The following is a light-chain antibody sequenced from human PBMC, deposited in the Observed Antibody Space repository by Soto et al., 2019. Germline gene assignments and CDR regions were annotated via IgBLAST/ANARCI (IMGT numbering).Light chain of an antibody. CDR3: CSYTVSGTYV. Sequence: QSVLTQPASVSGSPGQSITISCTGTSSDVGGYNYVSWYQQHPGKAPKLMIYAVSNRPSGVSNRFPGSKSGNTATLTISGLQAEDEAAYYCCSYTVSGTYVFGTGTKVTVL. V-gene: IGLV2-14*01. CDR1: SSDVGGYNY. J-gene: IGLJ1*01. CDR2: AVS.